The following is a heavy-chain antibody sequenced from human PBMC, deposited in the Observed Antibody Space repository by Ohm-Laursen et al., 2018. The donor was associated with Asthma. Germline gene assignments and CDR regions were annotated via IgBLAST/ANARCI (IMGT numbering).Heavy chain of an antibody. CDR3: AKVDELGGDPV. J-gene: IGHJ4*02. CDR2: ITGSGVST. V-gene: IGHV3-23*01. D-gene: IGHD3-16*01. Sequence: SLRLSCTASGITFSSYGMSWVRQAPGKGLEWVSGITGSGVSTYYADSVKGRFTISRDNSKNTLYLQMNSLRAEDAAVYYCAKVDELGGDPVWGQGTLVTVSS. CDR1: GITFSSYG.